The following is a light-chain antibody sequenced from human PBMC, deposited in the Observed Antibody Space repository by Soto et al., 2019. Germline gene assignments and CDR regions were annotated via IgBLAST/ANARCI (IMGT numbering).Light chain of an antibody. CDR1: KSVSSK. V-gene: IGKV3-20*01. Sequence: ETVMTQSPATLSVSPGARAPLSCRASKSVSSKLAWYQQKPGQAPRLLIYGASTRATGIPDRFSGSGSGTDFTLTISRLEPEDFAVYYCQQYGSSGTFGQGTKVDIK. CDR3: QQYGSSGT. J-gene: IGKJ1*01. CDR2: GAS.